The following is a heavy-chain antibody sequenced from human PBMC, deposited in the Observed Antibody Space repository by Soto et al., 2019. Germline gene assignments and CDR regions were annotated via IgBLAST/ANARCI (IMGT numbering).Heavy chain of an antibody. Sequence: QVQLQESGPGLVKPSETLSLTCTVSGGSISSYYWSWIRQPPGKGLEWIGYIYYSGSTNYNPSLMSRVTISVDTSKNQFSLKLSSVTAADTAVYYCARERRRGFDYWGQGTLGTVSS. CDR1: GGSISSYY. J-gene: IGHJ4*02. CDR2: IYYSGST. D-gene: IGHD3-10*01. CDR3: ARERRRGFDY. V-gene: IGHV4-59*01.